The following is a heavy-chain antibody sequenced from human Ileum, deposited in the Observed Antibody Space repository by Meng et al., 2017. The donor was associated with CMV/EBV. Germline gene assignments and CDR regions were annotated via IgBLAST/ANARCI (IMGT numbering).Heavy chain of an antibody. D-gene: IGHD5-18*01. CDR1: FTFSNYW. Sequence: FTFSNYWLRWVRQAPGKGPLWLSRMRADRTKTDYADSVRSQFTTSRGNAKNTLYLQMNSLRIEDTAFYYCVRDADTGMVTNDWFDPWGPGTLVTVSS. J-gene: IGHJ5*02. CDR3: VRDADTGMVTNDWFDP. V-gene: IGHV3-74*01. CDR2: MRADRTKT.